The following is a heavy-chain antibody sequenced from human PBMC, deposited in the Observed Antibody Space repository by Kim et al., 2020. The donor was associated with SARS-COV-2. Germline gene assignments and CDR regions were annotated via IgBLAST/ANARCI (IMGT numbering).Heavy chain of an antibody. CDR3: ATRLVYFDY. D-gene: IGHD5-12*01. J-gene: IGHJ4*02. Sequence: ATTSYADSVKGRFTISRDNSKNALYVQMDSLRVEDTAVYYCATRLVYFDYWGQGTLVTVSS. V-gene: IGHV3-23*01. CDR2: ATT.